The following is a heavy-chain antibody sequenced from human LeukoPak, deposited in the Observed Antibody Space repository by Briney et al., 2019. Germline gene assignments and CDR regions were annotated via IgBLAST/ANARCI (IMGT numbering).Heavy chain of an antibody. D-gene: IGHD6-19*01. CDR2: IIPIFGTA. CDR1: GGTFSSYA. Sequence: SVKVSCKASGGTFSSYAISWVRQAPGQGLEWMGGIIPIFGTADYAQKFQGRVTITADESTSTAYMELSSLRSEDTAVYYCARVPVSSGWYYYYGMDVWGQGTTVTVSS. CDR3: ARVPVSSGWYYYYGMDV. V-gene: IGHV1-69*13. J-gene: IGHJ6*02.